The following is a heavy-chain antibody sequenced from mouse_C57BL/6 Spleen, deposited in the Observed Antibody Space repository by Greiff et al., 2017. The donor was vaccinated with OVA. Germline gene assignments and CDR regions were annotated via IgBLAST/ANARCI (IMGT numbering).Heavy chain of an antibody. CDR2: IYPGSGST. CDR3: ARGLRTGTRNFDY. CDR1: GYTFTSYW. Sequence: VQLQQSGAELVKPGASVKMSCKASGYTFTSYWITWVKQRPGQGLEWIGDIYPGSGSTNYNEKFKSKATLTVDTSSSTAYMQLSSLTSEDSAVYYCARGLRTGTRNFDYWGQGTTLTVSS. J-gene: IGHJ2*01. D-gene: IGHD4-1*01. V-gene: IGHV1-55*01.